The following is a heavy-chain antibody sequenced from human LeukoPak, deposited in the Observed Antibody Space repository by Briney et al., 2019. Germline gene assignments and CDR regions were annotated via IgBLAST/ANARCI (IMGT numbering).Heavy chain of an antibody. CDR1: GFTVSSNY. V-gene: IGHV3-66*01. Sequence: AGSLRLSCAASGFTVSSNYMSWVRQAPGKGLEWVSVIYSGGSTYYADSVKGRFTISRDNSKTTLYLQMNSLRAEDTAVYYCAKDLFPGVGYYFDYWGQGTLVSVSS. J-gene: IGHJ4*02. CDR3: AKDLFPGVGYYFDY. D-gene: IGHD3-10*01. CDR2: IYSGGST.